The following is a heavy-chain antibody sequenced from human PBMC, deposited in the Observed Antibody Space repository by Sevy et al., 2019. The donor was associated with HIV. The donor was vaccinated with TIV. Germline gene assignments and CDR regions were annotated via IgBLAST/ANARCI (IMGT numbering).Heavy chain of an antibody. D-gene: IGHD1-26*01. CDR3: AGENAWGRGYS. Sequence: SETLSLTCTVSGGSITSLYWNWIRQPPGKGLEWIANIYYNGHINYNPSLKSRFTLSLDSSKNQFSLRLSLVTAANTAMYYCAGENAWGRGYSWGQGTLVTVSS. CDR2: IYYNGHI. CDR1: GGSITSLY. V-gene: IGHV4-59*08. J-gene: IGHJ4*02.